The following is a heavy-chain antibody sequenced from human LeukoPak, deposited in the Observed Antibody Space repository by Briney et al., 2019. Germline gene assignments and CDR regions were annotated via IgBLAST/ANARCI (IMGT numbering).Heavy chain of an antibody. CDR2: ISYDGSNK. CDR1: GFTFSSYA. Sequence: GGSLRLSCAASGFTFSSYAMHWVRQAPGKGLEWVVVISYDGSNKYYADSVKGRFTISRDNSKNTLYLQMNSLRAEDTAVYYCARILLRYFDWPIGSYFDYWGQGTLVTVSS. V-gene: IGHV3-30-3*01. CDR3: ARILLRYFDWPIGSYFDY. D-gene: IGHD3-9*01. J-gene: IGHJ4*02.